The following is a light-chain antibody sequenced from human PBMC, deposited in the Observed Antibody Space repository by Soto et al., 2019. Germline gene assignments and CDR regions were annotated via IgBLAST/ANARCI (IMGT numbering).Light chain of an antibody. J-gene: IGLJ1*01. CDR3: QSYDSSRSGYV. V-gene: IGLV1-40*01. Sequence: QSVLTQPPSVSGAPGQRDTISRTASSSNIGANYDVHWYQQLPGTAPKLLIFANTNRPSGVPDRFSGSKSGTSASLAITGLQAEDEADYYCQSYDSSRSGYVFGTGTKV. CDR1: SSNIGANYD. CDR2: ANT.